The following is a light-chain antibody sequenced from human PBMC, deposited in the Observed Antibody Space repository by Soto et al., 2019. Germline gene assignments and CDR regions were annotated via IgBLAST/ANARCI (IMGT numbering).Light chain of an antibody. V-gene: IGLV1-44*01. J-gene: IGLJ3*02. Sequence: QTVVTQPPSASGTPGQRVTISCSGSRSNIGSDTVNWYLQLPGTAPKLLIYSNNQRPSGVPDRFSGSKSGTSASLAISGLQSEDESDYYCAAWDGSLNGWVFGGGTKLTVL. CDR1: RSNIGSDT. CDR2: SNN. CDR3: AAWDGSLNGWV.